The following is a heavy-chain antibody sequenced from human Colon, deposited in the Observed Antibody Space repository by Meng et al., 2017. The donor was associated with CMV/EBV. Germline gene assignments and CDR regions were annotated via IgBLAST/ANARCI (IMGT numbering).Heavy chain of an antibody. D-gene: IGHD2-8*02. CDR3: GRGIPIAFCTRDDCNPNWFDP. CDR1: GYSFSVYF. V-gene: IGHV1-2*02. Sequence: ASVKVSCKTSGYSFSVYFMHWVRLAPGQGFEWMGWINPNSGDTMYGMEFQGRVTMTWDTSINTAYMELTRLRSDDTAVYYCGRGIPIAFCTRDDCNPNWFDPWGQGTLVTVSS. J-gene: IGHJ5*02. CDR2: INPNSGDT.